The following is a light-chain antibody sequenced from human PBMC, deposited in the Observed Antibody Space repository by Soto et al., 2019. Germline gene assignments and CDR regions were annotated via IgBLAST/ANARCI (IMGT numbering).Light chain of an antibody. CDR3: QQTYISSATM. J-gene: IGKJ2*01. CDR2: DAS. Sequence: DIQMTQSPSSLSASVGDNVTITCRASHSISPYLNWYQHKPGKAPKLLIYDASALQSGVPSRFSGSGSGRDFTLNITRLQPEDFATYYCQQTYISSATMFGQGTRVEIK. CDR1: HSISPY. V-gene: IGKV1-39*01.